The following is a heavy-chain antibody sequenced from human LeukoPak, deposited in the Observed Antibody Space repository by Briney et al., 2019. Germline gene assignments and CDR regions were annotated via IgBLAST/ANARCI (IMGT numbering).Heavy chain of an antibody. Sequence: SETLSLTCTVSGGSISSYYWSWIRQPPGKGLEWIGYIYYSGSTNYNPSLKSRVTISVDTAKNQFSLKLSSVTAADTAVYYCARGGVTMVLGWFDPWGQGTLVTVSS. D-gene: IGHD3-10*01. J-gene: IGHJ5*02. CDR2: IYYSGST. V-gene: IGHV4-59*01. CDR3: ARGGVTMVLGWFDP. CDR1: GGSISSYY.